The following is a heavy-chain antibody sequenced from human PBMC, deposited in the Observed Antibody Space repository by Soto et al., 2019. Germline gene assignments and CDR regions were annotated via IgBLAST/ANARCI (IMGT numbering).Heavy chain of an antibody. CDR3: ARDREFMDV. D-gene: IGHD3-10*01. J-gene: IGHJ6*03. CDR2: ISGRSDSM. Sequence: GVLRLSCAASGFTFSDYYMGCIRQAPGKGLEWVSSISGRSDSMFYADSVRGRFAISRDNAENSLFLQMNSLTAEDTAVYYCARDREFMDVWGKGTTVTVSS. CDR1: GFTFSDYY. V-gene: IGHV3-11*01.